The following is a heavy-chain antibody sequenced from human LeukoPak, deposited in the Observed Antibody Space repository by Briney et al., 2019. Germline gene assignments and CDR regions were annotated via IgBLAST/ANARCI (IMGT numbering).Heavy chain of an antibody. CDR1: GGTFSSYA. V-gene: IGHV1-69*13. Sequence: GASVKVSCKASGGTFSSYAISWVRQAPGQGLEWMGGIIPIFGTANYAQKLQGRVTITADESTSTAYVELSSLRSEDTAVYYCARDRQGLTVDNWFDPWGQGTLVTVSS. CDR2: IIPIFGTA. J-gene: IGHJ5*02. D-gene: IGHD2-8*01. CDR3: ARDRQGLTVDNWFDP.